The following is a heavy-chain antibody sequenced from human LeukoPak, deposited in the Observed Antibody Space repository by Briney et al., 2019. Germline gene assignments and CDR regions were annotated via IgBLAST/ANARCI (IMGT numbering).Heavy chain of an antibody. CDR3: ANQLTYYYDSSGYYDADAFDI. CDR1: GFTFSSYG. D-gene: IGHD3-22*01. Sequence: PGGSLRLSCAASGFTFSSYGMHWVRQAPGKGLEWVVFIRYDGSNKYYADSVKGRFTISRDNSKNTLYLQMNSLRAEDTAVYYCANQLTYYYDSSGYYDADAFDIWGQGTMVTVSS. V-gene: IGHV3-30*02. CDR2: IRYDGSNK. J-gene: IGHJ3*02.